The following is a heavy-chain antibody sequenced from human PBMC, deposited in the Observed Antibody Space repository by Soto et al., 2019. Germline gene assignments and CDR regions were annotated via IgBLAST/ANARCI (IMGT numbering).Heavy chain of an antibody. J-gene: IGHJ1*01. V-gene: IGHV3-11*01. CDR2: ISSSGSTI. CDR3: ARDSQRGYFQH. Sequence: GGSLRLSCAASGFTFSDYYMSWIRQAPGKGLEWVSYISSSGSTIYYADSVKGRFTIFRDNAKNSLYLQMNSLRAEDTAVYYCARDSQRGYFQHWGQGTLVTVSS. CDR1: GFTFSDYY.